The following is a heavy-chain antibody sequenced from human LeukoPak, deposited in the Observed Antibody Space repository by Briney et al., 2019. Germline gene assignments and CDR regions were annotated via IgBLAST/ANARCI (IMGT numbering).Heavy chain of an antibody. CDR2: INSSGSTI. V-gene: IGHV3-11*01. J-gene: IGHJ6*02. CDR1: GFTFSYYY. CDR3: ARDQVPAAIPYYYGMDV. D-gene: IGHD2-2*01. Sequence: GSLSLSFAASGFTFSYYYMSWMRPAPGKGLEWVSYINSSGSTIYYADSVKGRFTISRDNAKNSLYLQMNSLRAEDTAVYYCARDQVPAAIPYYYGMDVWGQGTTVTVSS.